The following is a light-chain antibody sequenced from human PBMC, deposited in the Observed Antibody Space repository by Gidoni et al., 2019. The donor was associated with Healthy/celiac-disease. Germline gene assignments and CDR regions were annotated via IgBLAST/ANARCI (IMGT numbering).Light chain of an antibody. CDR2: GAS. Sequence: ETQLTQSPGPLSLSRGDRATLSCRASHSVSSSYLAWYQQKPGQAPRLLIYGASSRATGIPDRFSGSGSGTDFTLTISRLEPEDFAVYYCQQYGSSPQVTFGRGTRLEIK. J-gene: IGKJ5*01. V-gene: IGKV3-20*01. CDR3: QQYGSSPQVT. CDR1: HSVSSSY.